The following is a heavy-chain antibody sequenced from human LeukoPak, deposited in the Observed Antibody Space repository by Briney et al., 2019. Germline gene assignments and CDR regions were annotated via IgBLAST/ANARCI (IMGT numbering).Heavy chain of an antibody. Sequence: GSLRLSCMVSGFTLSSYEMSWIRQSPGKGLEWIGYIYYSGSTSYNPSLKSRVTISVDTFRNQFSLKLTSVTAADTAIYYCAKSDYYGASDYWGQGTLVTVSS. CDR2: IYYSGST. J-gene: IGHJ4*02. D-gene: IGHD3-10*01. V-gene: IGHV4-59*01. CDR3: AKSDYYGASDY. CDR1: GFTLSSYE.